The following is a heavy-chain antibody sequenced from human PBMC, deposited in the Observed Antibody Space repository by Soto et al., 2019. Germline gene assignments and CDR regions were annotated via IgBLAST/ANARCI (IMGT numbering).Heavy chain of an antibody. J-gene: IGHJ4*02. CDR3: ARLEGLATISYYFDF. CDR1: NDSRYRDKYY. V-gene: IGHV4-39*01. CDR2: IYYRGNA. D-gene: IGHD3-9*01. Sequence: TSETISLNRCVANDSRYRDKYYYCWIRQPPGKGLEWIGSIYYRGNAYYNPSLQTRVTISLDKSRSQFSLKLNSVTAADSAVYFCARLEGLATISYYFDFWGPGALVPVSS.